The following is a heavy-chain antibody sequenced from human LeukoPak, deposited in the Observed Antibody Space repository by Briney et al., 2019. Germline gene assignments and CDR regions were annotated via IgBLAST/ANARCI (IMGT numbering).Heavy chain of an antibody. CDR2: IYYSGST. J-gene: IGHJ4*02. CDR3: ARGSLPIDGDYVDEAFDY. V-gene: IGHV4-31*03. Sequence: SQTLSLTCTVSGGSISSGGYYWSWIRQHPGKGLEWIGYIYYSGSTYYNPSLKSRVTISVDTSKNQFSLKPSSVTAADTAVYYCARGSLPIDGDYVDEAFDYWGQGTLVTVSS. CDR1: GGSISSGGYY. D-gene: IGHD4-17*01.